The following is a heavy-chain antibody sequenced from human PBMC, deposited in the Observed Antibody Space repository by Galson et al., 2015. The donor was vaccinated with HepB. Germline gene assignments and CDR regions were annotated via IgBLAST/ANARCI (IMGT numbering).Heavy chain of an antibody. CDR2: INPNSGGT. CDR1: GYTFTGYY. Sequence: SVKVSCKASGYTFTGYYMHWVRQAPGQGLEWMGWINPNSGGTNYAQKFQGRVTMTRDTSISTAYMELSRLRSDDTAVYYCARDQGFYSGSLRFDPWGQGTLVTVSS. V-gene: IGHV1-2*02. D-gene: IGHD1-26*01. J-gene: IGHJ5*02. CDR3: ARDQGFYSGSLRFDP.